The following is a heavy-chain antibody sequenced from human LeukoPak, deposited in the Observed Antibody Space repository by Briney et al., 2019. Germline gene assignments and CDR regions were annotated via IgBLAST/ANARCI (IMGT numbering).Heavy chain of an antibody. CDR3: ARDCSGGSCYPSGMDV. J-gene: IGHJ6*04. V-gene: IGHV1-3*04. Sequence: ASVKVSCKASGYTFTNRALHWVRQATGQTLEWMGWINTGDGNTKYSQKFQGRVTITRDTSATTAYMELSSLTSEDTAVYYCARDCSGGSCYPSGMDVWGKGTTVTVSS. D-gene: IGHD2-15*01. CDR1: GYTFTNRA. CDR2: INTGDGNT.